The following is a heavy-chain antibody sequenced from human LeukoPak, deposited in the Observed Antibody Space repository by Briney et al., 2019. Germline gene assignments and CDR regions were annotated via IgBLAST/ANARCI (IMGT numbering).Heavy chain of an antibody. V-gene: IGHV4-39*01. CDR2: IYYSGSP. J-gene: IGHJ4*02. CDR1: GGSISNNNYY. CDR3: ARQSTVVTIDY. D-gene: IGHD4-23*01. Sequence: SETLPLTCTVSGGSISNNNYYWAWIRQPPGKGLECIGSIYYSGSPYYNPSLKSRVTISVDTSKNQFSLRLSSVTAADTAVYYCARQSTVVTIDYWGQGTLVTVSS.